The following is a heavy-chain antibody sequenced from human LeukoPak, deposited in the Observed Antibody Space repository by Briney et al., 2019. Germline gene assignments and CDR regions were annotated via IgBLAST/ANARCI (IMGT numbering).Heavy chain of an antibody. CDR1: GFTFDDFA. CDR2: INWNSGTI. J-gene: IGHJ6*03. Sequence: PGGSLRLSCAASGFTFDDFAMHWVRQAPGKGLEWVSGINWNSGTIAYAVSVKGRFTISRDDAKNSLHLQMNSLRADDTALYYCVKEGEMGQNYYGSGRYYYYMDVWGKGTMVTVSS. D-gene: IGHD3-10*01. CDR3: VKEGEMGQNYYGSGRYYYYMDV. V-gene: IGHV3-9*01.